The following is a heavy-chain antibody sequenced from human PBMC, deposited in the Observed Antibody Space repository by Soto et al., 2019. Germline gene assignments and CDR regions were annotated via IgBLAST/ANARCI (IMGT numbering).Heavy chain of an antibody. CDR1: GYTFTSYG. CDR3: ARDYRITIFGVVINYPGSYYYYGMDV. CDR2: ISAYNGNT. J-gene: IGHJ6*02. V-gene: IGHV1-18*01. Sequence: ASVKVSCKASGYTFTSYGISWVRQAPGQGLEWMGWISAYNGNTNYAQKLQGRVTMTTDTSTSTAYMELRSLRSDDTAVYYCARDYRITIFGVVINYPGSYYYYGMDVWGQGTTVTVSS. D-gene: IGHD3-3*01.